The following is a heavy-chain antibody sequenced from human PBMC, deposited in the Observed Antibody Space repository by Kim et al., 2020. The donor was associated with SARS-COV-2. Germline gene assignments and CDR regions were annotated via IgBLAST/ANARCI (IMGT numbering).Heavy chain of an antibody. V-gene: IGHV3-30*04. CDR2: ISYDGNTQ. CDR1: GFTFSTYT. Sequence: GGSLRLSCSASGFTFSTYTMHWVRQAPGKGLEWVALISYDGNTQYYADSVKGRFTISRDNSKNTLYLQMNSLRPEDTAMYYCAKDEYSGYDYDCYFDYWGLGTLGTVSS. CDR3: AKDEYSGYDYDCYFDY. J-gene: IGHJ4*02. D-gene: IGHD5-12*01.